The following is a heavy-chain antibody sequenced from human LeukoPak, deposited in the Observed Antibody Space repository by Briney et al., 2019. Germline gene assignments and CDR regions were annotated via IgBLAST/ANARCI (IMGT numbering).Heavy chain of an antibody. CDR1: GGSISSSNYY. CDR3: ARHYGGYYFDY. J-gene: IGHJ4*02. D-gene: IGHD3-16*01. Sequence: SETPSLTCIVSGGSISSSNYYWGWIRQPPGKGLEWIGSIYYSGSSYSSPSLESRVTISVNTSKNQFSLKLNSVIAADTAVYYCARHYGGYYFDYWGQGTLVTVSS. V-gene: IGHV4-39*01. CDR2: IYYSGSS.